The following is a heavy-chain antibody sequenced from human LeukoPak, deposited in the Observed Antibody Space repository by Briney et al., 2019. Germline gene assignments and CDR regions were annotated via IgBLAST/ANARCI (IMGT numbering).Heavy chain of an antibody. J-gene: IGHJ6*03. CDR1: GGSIGSYY. Sequence: NTSETLSLTCTVSGGSIGSYYWSWIRQPPGKGLEWIGYIYYSGRSNQNPSLKSRVTISLDTSKNQFSLKLSSVTAADTAVYYCARAGRGYNYGFVPSELDYYYYYLDVWGKGTTVTVSS. CDR2: IYYSGRS. D-gene: IGHD5-18*01. CDR3: ARAGRGYNYGFVPSELDYYYYYLDV. V-gene: IGHV4-59*01.